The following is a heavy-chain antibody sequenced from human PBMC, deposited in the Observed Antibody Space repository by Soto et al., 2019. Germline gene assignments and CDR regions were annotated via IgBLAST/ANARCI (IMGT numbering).Heavy chain of an antibody. Sequence: GGSQRLSSVASGFTFKNYDMRWIRQAPGKGLEWVSGISGSGGVTYYADSVKGRFTISRDNSKNTLYLQMNSLRAEDTAIYYCAKNRQFRSYYESAGHYDNWGQGTLVTVSS. J-gene: IGHJ4*02. V-gene: IGHV3-23*01. D-gene: IGHD3-10*01. CDR1: GFTFKNYD. CDR3: AKNRQFRSYYESAGHYDN. CDR2: ISGSGGVT.